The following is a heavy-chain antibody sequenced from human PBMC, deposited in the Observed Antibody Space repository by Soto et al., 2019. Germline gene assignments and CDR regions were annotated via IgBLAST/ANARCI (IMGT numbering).Heavy chain of an antibody. V-gene: IGHV4-34*01. Sequence: SETLSLTCAVFGGSFSGYYWNWVRQAPGKGLEWIGEINHSGSTNYHPSLKSRVTISVDTSKNQFSLKLTSVTAADTAVYYCARDKFTGVFDYWGQGTLVTVSS. CDR3: ARDKFTGVFDY. CDR1: GGSFSGYY. D-gene: IGHD2-8*02. J-gene: IGHJ4*02. CDR2: INHSGST.